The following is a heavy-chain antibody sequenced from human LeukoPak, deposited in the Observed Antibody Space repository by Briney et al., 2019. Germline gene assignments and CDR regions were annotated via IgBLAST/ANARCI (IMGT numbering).Heavy chain of an antibody. CDR3: ASCSSGWDDYFDY. CDR2: INHSGST. Sequence: NPSETLSLTCAVYGGSFSGYYWSWIRQPPGKGLGWIGEINHSGSTNYNPSLKSRVTISVDTSKNQFSLKLSSVTAADTAVYYCASCSSGWDDYFDYWGQGTLVAVSS. D-gene: IGHD6-19*01. J-gene: IGHJ4*02. V-gene: IGHV4-34*01. CDR1: GGSFSGYY.